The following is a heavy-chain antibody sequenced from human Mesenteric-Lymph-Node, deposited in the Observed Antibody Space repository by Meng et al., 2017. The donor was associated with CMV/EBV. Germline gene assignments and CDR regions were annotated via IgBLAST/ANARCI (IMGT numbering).Heavy chain of an antibody. CDR1: GGTFSSYT. CDR3: AGGIAAAGSRWFDP. V-gene: IGHV1-69*02. D-gene: IGHD6-13*01. Sequence: QVQLVQSGAEVKKPGSSVKGSCKSSGGTFSSYTISWVRQAPGQGLEWMGRIIPILGIANYAKKFQGRVTITADKSTSTAYMELSSLRSEDTAVYYCAGGIAAAGSRWFDPWGQGTLVTVSS. J-gene: IGHJ5*02. CDR2: IIPILGIA.